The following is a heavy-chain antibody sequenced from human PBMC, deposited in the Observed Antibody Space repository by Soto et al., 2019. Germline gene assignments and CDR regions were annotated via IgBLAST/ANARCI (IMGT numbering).Heavy chain of an antibody. CDR3: ARDSPREYYDSSGYSGYFDY. V-gene: IGHV3-21*01. CDR1: GFTFSSYS. CDR2: ISSSSSYI. J-gene: IGHJ4*02. Sequence: GGSLRLSCAASGFTFSSYSMNWVRQAPGKGLEWVSSISSSSSYIYYADSVKGRFTISRDNAKNSLYLQMNSLRAEDTAVYYCARDSPREYYDSSGYSGYFDYWGQGTLVTVSS. D-gene: IGHD3-22*01.